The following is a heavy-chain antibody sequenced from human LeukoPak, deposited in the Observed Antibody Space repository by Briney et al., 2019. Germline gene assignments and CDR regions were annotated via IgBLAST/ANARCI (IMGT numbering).Heavy chain of an antibody. V-gene: IGHV3-23*01. CDR3: GTEYYDFWSGYSTGGAYFDY. D-gene: IGHD3-3*01. Sequence: GGSLRLSCAASGFTFSSYAMSWIRQAPGKGLEWDSAISGIGGSTYYSDSVKGRFTIFRENSKNTLYLQMNSMRAEDTAVYYCGTEYYDFWSGYSTGGAYFDYWGQGTLVTVSS. CDR1: GFTFSSYA. CDR2: ISGIGGST. J-gene: IGHJ4*02.